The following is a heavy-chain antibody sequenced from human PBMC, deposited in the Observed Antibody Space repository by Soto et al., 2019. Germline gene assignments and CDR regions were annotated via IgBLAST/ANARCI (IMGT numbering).Heavy chain of an antibody. V-gene: IGHV3-23*01. J-gene: IGHJ6*02. CDR3: AKDLRMYYDFWSGYPWESYYYYGMDV. Sequence: GGSLRLSCAASGFTFSSYAMSWVRQAPGKGLEWVSAISGSGGSTYYADSVKGRFTISRDNPKNTLYLQMNSLRAEDTAVYYCAKDLRMYYDFWSGYPWESYYYYGMDVWGQGTTVTVSS. D-gene: IGHD3-3*01. CDR1: GFTFSSYA. CDR2: ISGSGGST.